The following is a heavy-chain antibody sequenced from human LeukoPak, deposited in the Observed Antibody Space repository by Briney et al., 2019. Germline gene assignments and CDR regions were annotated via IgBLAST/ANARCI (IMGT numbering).Heavy chain of an antibody. Sequence: SETLSLTCTVSGGSISSSNFYWGWIRQPPGKGLEWIGSIYYSGSTYYNPSLKSRVSISVDTSKNQFSLKLSSVTAADTAVYYCAREVFTVPYYYYYMDVWGKGTTVTISS. CDR2: IYYSGST. CDR3: AREVFTVPYYYYYMDV. CDR1: GGSISSSNFY. J-gene: IGHJ6*03. D-gene: IGHD2-2*01. V-gene: IGHV4-39*07.